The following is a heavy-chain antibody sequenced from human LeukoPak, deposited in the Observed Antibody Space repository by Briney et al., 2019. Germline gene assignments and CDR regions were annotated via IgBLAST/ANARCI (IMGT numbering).Heavy chain of an antibody. V-gene: IGHV3-33*08. CDR2: IAYDGSRA. D-gene: IGHD1-14*01. Sequence: LSLTCAVYGGSFSGYYWSWFRQTPGKGLEWVAVIAYDGSRAFYADSVKGRFTISRDNSKNTMSVQMDDLRAEDTAVYYCTRYNNDHFDYWGQGTLVTVSS. J-gene: IGHJ4*02. CDR3: TRYNNDHFDY. CDR1: GGSFSGYY.